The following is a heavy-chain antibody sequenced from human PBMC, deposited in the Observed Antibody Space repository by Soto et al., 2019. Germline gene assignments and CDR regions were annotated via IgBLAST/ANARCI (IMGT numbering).Heavy chain of an antibody. J-gene: IGHJ4*02. V-gene: IGHV3-30*18. CDR3: AKEWVYDTSGWSFDY. Sequence: PGGSLRLSCAASGFTFSSYGMHWVRQAPGKGLEWVAVISYDGSNKYYADSLKGRFTISRDNSKNTLYLQMNSLRAEDTAVYYCAKEWVYDTSGWSFDYWGQGTLVTVSS. D-gene: IGHD3-22*01. CDR2: ISYDGSNK. CDR1: GFTFSSYG.